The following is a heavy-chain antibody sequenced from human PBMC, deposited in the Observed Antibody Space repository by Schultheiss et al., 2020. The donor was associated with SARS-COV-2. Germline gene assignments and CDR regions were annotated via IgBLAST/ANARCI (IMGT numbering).Heavy chain of an antibody. Sequence: SETLSLTCAVYGGSFSGYYWSWIRQPPGKGLEWIGYIYYSGSTYYNPSLKSRVTISVDTSKNQFSLKLNSVTAADTAVYYCARSWFGDMSWGQGTLVTVSS. CDR1: GGSFSGYY. V-gene: IGHV4-34*01. CDR2: IYYSGST. J-gene: IGHJ4*02. D-gene: IGHD3-10*01. CDR3: ARSWFGDMS.